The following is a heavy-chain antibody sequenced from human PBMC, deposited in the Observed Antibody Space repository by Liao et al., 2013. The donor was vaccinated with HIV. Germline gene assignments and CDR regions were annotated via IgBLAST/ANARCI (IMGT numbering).Heavy chain of an antibody. CDR3: AREDYFGSGSYNLDY. CDR2: ISGSGST. D-gene: IGHD3-10*01. V-gene: IGHV4-4*07. J-gene: IGHJ4*02. CDR1: GASISSYY. Sequence: QVQLQESGPGLVKPSETLSLRCTVSGASISSYYWSWIRQPAGKGLEWIGRISGSGSTSYNPSLRSRVTMSVDTSKNLFSLKLNSVTAADTAVYYCAREDYFGSGSYNLDYWGQGTLVTVSS.